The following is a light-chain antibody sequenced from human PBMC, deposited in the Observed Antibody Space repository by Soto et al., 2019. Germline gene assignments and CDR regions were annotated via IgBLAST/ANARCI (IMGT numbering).Light chain of an antibody. J-gene: IGKJ1*01. CDR1: RNIERW. CDR2: NAS. V-gene: IGKV1-5*01. CDR3: QHCDTSWP. Sequence: DIQMTQSPSTLSASVGDRVTITCRASRNIERWLAWYQQKPGKPPKLLILNASTLGSGVPSRFSGGGSGTEFTLTISGLQPDDFATYYCQHCDTSWPFGQGTKVDI.